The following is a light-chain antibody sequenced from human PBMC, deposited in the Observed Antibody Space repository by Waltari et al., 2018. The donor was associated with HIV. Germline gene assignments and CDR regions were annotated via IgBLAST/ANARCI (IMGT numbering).Light chain of an antibody. CDR1: SSNIGSNT. Sequence: QSVLTQTPSASGTPGQRVIVSCSGSSSNIGSNTVNWYQQLPGAAPRLLIHSLDQRPSGVPDRFSGSKSGASASLAISGLQYEDEADYYCAAWDDSLNAYVFGGGTKVTVL. CDR3: AAWDDSLNAYV. J-gene: IGLJ1*01. V-gene: IGLV1-44*01. CDR2: SLD.